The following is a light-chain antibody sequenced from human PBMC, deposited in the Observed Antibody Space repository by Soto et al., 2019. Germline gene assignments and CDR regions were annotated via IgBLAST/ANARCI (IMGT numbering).Light chain of an antibody. CDR3: QQYYSYTLT. J-gene: IGKJ4*01. CDR2: AAS. Sequence: AIRMTQSPSSLSAYTGDRVTITCRASQGISSYLAWYQQKPGKDPKILIYAASTLQSGVPSRFSGSGSGTDFNLTISCLQSEDCATYYCQQYYSYTLTVGGGTKVDIK. CDR1: QGISSY. V-gene: IGKV1-8*01.